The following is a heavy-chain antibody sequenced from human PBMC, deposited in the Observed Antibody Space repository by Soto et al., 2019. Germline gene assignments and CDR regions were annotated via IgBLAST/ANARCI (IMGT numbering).Heavy chain of an antibody. J-gene: IGHJ5*02. Sequence: GGSLRLSCAASGFTLSNYGMTWVRQAPGKGLEWVSGISGSDGSTYYADSVKGRFTISRDNSKNTLFLQMNSLRAEDTALYYCAKDRTAAAPNWFDPWGQGTLVTVSS. CDR3: AKDRTAAAPNWFDP. CDR2: ISGSDGST. V-gene: IGHV3-23*01. CDR1: GFTLSNYG. D-gene: IGHD6-13*01.